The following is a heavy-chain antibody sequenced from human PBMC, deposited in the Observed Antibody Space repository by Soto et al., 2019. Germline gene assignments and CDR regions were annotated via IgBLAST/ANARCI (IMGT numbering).Heavy chain of an antibody. J-gene: IGHJ6*02. V-gene: IGHV3-23*01. CDR3: ARRPYCSGGSCYYYYYYYYGMDV. D-gene: IGHD2-15*01. CDR1: GFTFSSYA. CDR2: ISGSGGST. Sequence: GGSLRLSCAASGFTFSSYAMSWVRQAPGKGLEWVSAISGSGGSTYYADSVKGRFTISRDNSKNTLYLQMNSLRAEDTAVYYCARRPYCSGGSCYYYYYYYYGMDVWGQGTTVTVSS.